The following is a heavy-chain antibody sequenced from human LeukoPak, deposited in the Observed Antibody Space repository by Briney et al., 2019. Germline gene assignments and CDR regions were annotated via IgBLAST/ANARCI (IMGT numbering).Heavy chain of an antibody. CDR3: ARGFDGYNFFDY. V-gene: IGHV4-61*02. CDR2: IYPDGST. CDR1: GGSISSDDYY. D-gene: IGHD5-24*01. J-gene: IGHJ4*02. Sequence: TLSLTCTVSGGSISSDDYYWTWIRQPAGKGLKWIGRIYPDGSTTYNPSLKSRVTISLDTSKNQFSLTLSSVTAADTAVFYCARGFDGYNFFDYWGQGTLATVSS.